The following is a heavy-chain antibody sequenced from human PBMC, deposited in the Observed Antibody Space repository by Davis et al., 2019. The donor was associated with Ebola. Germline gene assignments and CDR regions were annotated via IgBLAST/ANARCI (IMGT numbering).Heavy chain of an antibody. Sequence: GESLKISCAASGFTFSSNAMPWVRQAPGQGLEWVSSITPAGPFYANPVRGRFTISRDNSKNTLYLQMNSLRAEDTAVFYCAKRATVKVAGANYYNAMDAWGKGTTVTVSS. CDR3: AKRATVKVAGANYYNAMDA. CDR1: GFTFSSNA. CDR2: ITPAGP. J-gene: IGHJ6*04. V-gene: IGHV3-23*01. D-gene: IGHD6-19*01.